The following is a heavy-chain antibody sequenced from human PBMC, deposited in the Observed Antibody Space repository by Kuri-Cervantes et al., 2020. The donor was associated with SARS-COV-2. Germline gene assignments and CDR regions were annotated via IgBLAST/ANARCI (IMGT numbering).Heavy chain of an antibody. V-gene: IGHV1-18*04. CDR2: ISAYNGNK. Sequence: ASVKVSCKASGYNFITHGISWVRQAPGQGLEWMGWISAYNGNKNYAQKVQDRVTLTTDTSTSTAYMELRSMRSDDTAVYYCSRGPQEAGAGPSQEGFDYCGQGTLVTVSS. D-gene: IGHD6-19*01. CDR3: SRGPQEAGAGPSQEGFDY. CDR1: GYNFITHG. J-gene: IGHJ4*02.